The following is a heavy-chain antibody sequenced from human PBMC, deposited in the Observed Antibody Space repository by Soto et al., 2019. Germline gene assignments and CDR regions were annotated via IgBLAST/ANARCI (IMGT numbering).Heavy chain of an antibody. Sequence: TSETLSLTCTVSGASLNNYYWSWARQPAGKGLAWVGRIYTSGSTNYNPSLESRVTMPVDTSQTPFSLPLSSVTAADTAVYYCARGSLAPDYWGQGTMVTVSS. V-gene: IGHV4-4*07. D-gene: IGHD1-26*01. CDR1: GASLNNYY. CDR3: ARGSLAPDY. J-gene: IGHJ4*02. CDR2: IYTSGST.